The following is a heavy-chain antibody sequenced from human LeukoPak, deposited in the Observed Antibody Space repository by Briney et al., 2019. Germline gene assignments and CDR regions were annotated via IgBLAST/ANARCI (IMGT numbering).Heavy chain of an antibody. CDR1: GFTFSSYA. J-gene: IGHJ4*02. CDR3: ARDLYSGSYYDFDY. CDR2: ISYDGSNK. Sequence: GGSLRLSCAASGFTFSSYAMHWVRQAPGKGLEWVAVISYDGSNKYYADSVKGRFTISRDNSKNTLYLQMNSLRAEDTAVYYCARDLYSGSYYDFDYWGQGTLVTVSS. V-gene: IGHV3-30*04. D-gene: IGHD1-26*01.